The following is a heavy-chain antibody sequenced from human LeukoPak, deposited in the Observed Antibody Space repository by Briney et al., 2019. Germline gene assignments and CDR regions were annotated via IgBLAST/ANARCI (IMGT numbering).Heavy chain of an antibody. D-gene: IGHD1-1*01. CDR2: IFYTGST. CDR1: GGSISSSTYY. V-gene: IGHV4-39*01. Sequence: PSETLSLTCTVSGGSISSSTYYWGWIRQPPGKGLEWIANIFYTGSTYYNPSLKSRVTMSVDTSKNQHSLRLTSVTAADTAVYFCAATGRTPLDPPSWGQGTLVTVSS. CDR3: AATGRTPLDPPS. J-gene: IGHJ5*02.